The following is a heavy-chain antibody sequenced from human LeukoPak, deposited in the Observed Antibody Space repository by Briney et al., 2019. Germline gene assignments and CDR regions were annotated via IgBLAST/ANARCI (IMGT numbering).Heavy chain of an antibody. J-gene: IGHJ4*02. CDR3: AFTYYYDSSGYAEGVY. Sequence: SETLSLTCTVSGYSISSGYYWGWIRQPPGKGLEWIGSIYHSGSTYYNPSLKSRVTISVDTSKNQFSLKLSSVTAADTAVYYCAFTYYYDSSGYAEGVYWGQGTLVTVSS. V-gene: IGHV4-38-2*02. CDR2: IYHSGST. CDR1: GYSISSGYY. D-gene: IGHD3-22*01.